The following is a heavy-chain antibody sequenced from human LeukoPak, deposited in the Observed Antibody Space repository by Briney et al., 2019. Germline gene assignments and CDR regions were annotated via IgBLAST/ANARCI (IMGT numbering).Heavy chain of an antibody. Sequence: SVKVSCKASGGTFNTSPLSWLREAPGQGPEWMGGIIPFFGTANYAQKFQDRVTITADASSSTAYMELSSLRSEDTAVYYCASEGRPYYSTSGSHVYMAYSYIDVWGKGTTVIVSS. CDR3: ASEGRPYYSTSGSHVYMAYSYIDV. V-gene: IGHV1-69*01. CDR1: GGTFNTSP. CDR2: IIPFFGTA. J-gene: IGHJ6*03. D-gene: IGHD3-16*01.